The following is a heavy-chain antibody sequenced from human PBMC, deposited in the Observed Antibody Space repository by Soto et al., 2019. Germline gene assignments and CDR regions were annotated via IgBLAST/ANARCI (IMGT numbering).Heavy chain of an antibody. CDR2: IYCSGST. V-gene: IGHV4-30-4*01. CDR1: GGSISSGDYY. J-gene: IGHJ4*02. Sequence: PSETLSLTCTVSGGSISSGDYYWSWIRQPPGKGLEWIGYIYCSGSTYYNPSLKSRVTISVDTSKNQFSLKLSSVTAADTAVYYCARETMITFGGVIPIGRYFDYWGQGTLVTVSS. CDR3: ARETMITFGGVIPIGRYFDY. D-gene: IGHD3-16*02.